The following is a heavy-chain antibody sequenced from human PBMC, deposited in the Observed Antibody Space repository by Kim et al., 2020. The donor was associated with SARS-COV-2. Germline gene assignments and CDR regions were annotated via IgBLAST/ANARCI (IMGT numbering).Heavy chain of an antibody. J-gene: IGHJ4*02. Sequence: GGSLRLSCAASGFTFSSYAMHWVRQAPGKGLEWVAVISYDGSNKYYADSVKGRFTISRDNSKNTLYLQMNSLRAEDTAVYYCARDMYVGYSYYFDYWGQRTLLTASP. D-gene: IGHD2-15*01. CDR2: ISYDGSNK. CDR1: GFTFSSYA. V-gene: IGHV3-30*04. CDR3: ARDMYVGYSYYFDY.